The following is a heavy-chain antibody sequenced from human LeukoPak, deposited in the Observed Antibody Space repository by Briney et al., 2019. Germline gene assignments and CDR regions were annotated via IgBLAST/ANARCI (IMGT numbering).Heavy chain of an antibody. V-gene: IGHV4-30-2*01. CDR3: ARLTKVAMVRGVIQSGGFDN. CDR1: GGSISSGGYY. J-gene: IGHJ4*02. D-gene: IGHD3-10*01. Sequence: SETLSLTCTVSGGSISSGGYYWSWIRQPPGKGLEWIGYIYHSGSTYYNPSLKGRVTISVDRSKNQFSLKLSSVTAADTAVYYCARLTKVAMVRGVIQSGGFDNWGQGTLVTVSS. CDR2: IYHSGST.